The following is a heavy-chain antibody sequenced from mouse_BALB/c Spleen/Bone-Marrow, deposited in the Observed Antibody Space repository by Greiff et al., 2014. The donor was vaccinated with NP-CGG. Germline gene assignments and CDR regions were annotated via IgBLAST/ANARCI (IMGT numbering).Heavy chain of an antibody. V-gene: IGHV2-9*02. Sequence: QVQLKQSGPGLVAPSQSLSITCTVSGFSLTSYGVHWVRQPPGKGLEWLGVIWAGGSTNYNSALTSRLSISKDNSKSQVFLKMNSQQTDDTAMYYCARDYDYSAWFAYWGQGTLVTVSA. J-gene: IGHJ3*01. CDR2: IWAGGST. CDR3: ARDYDYSAWFAY. CDR1: GFSLTSYG. D-gene: IGHD2-4*01.